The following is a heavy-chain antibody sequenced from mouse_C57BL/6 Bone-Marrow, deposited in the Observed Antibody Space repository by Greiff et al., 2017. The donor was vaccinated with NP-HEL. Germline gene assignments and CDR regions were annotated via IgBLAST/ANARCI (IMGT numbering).Heavy chain of an antibody. CDR2: IYPRDGST. J-gene: IGHJ4*01. D-gene: IGHD2-1*01. CDR3: ARLLYYGNYTYAMDY. V-gene: IGHV1-78*01. Sequence: VQLQQSDAELVKPGASVKISCKVSGYTFTDHTIHWMKQRPEQGLEWIGYIYPRDGSTKYNEKFKGKATLTADKSSSTAYMQLNSLTSDDSAVYFCARLLYYGNYTYAMDYWGQGTSVTVSS. CDR1: GYTFTDHT.